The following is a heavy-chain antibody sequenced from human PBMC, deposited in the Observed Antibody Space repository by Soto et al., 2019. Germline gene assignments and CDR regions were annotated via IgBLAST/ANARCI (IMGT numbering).Heavy chain of an antibody. J-gene: IGHJ4*02. CDR1: GDSISDYFY. D-gene: IGHD2-21*02. Sequence: QVQLQGSGPGQVKPSETLSLTYTVSGDSISDYFYWSWIRQPAGKGLEWIGRIYTYGTTKYNPSLKSRVTLSLDKSKNQFSLRLSSVTAADTAVYYFAREVRGDFTGIFDQWGRGSRVTVSS. CDR3: AREVRGDFTGIFDQ. V-gene: IGHV4-4*07. CDR2: IYTYGTT.